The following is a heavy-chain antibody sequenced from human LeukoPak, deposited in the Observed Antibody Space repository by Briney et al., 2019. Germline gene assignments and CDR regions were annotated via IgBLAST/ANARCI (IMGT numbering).Heavy chain of an antibody. V-gene: IGHV3-23*01. J-gene: IGHJ4*02. CDR2: ISGSGGST. CDR3: AKVGYYDSSGYYHLGYYFDY. D-gene: IGHD3-22*01. Sequence: GGSPRLSCAASGFTFSSYAMSWVRQAPGKGLEWVSAISGSGGSTYYADSVKGRFTISRDNSKNTLYLQMNSLRAEDTAVYYCAKVGYYDSSGYYHLGYYFDYWGQGTLVTVSS. CDR1: GFTFSSYA.